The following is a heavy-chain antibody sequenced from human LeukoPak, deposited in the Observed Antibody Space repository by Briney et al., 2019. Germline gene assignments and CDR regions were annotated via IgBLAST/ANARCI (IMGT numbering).Heavy chain of an antibody. D-gene: IGHD3-22*01. J-gene: IGHJ4*02. CDR2: ISWNSGSI. CDR3: AKGDSSGFLGLDY. CDR1: GFTFDDYA. Sequence: QPGRSLRLSCAASGFTFDDYAMPWVRPAPGKGLEWVSGISWNSGSIGYADSVKGRFTISRDNAKNSLYLQMNSLRAEDMALYYCAKGDSSGFLGLDYWDQGTLVTVSS. V-gene: IGHV3-9*03.